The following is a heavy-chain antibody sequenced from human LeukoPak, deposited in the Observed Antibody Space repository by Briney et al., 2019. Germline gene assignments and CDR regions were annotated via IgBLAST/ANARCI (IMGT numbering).Heavy chain of an antibody. CDR3: VRGTGY. Sequence: PGGSLRLSCAASGFTFSSYSMNWVRQAPGKGLEYVSAISSNGDNTYYADSVKGRFTISRDNSKNTLYPQMSSLRADDTAVYYCVRGTGYWGQGTLVTVSS. V-gene: IGHV3-64D*06. J-gene: IGHJ4*02. CDR2: ISSNGDNT. CDR1: GFTFSSYS.